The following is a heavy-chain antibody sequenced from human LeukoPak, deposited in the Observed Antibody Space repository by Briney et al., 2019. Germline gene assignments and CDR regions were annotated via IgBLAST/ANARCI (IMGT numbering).Heavy chain of an antibody. J-gene: IGHJ4*02. V-gene: IGHV5-51*01. CDR3: ARARYCSGGSCYAEY. D-gene: IGHD2-15*01. CDR1: GYSFTTYW. Sequence: GESLKISCMGSGYSFTTYWIGWVRQMPGKGLEWMGIIYPGDSDTRYSPSFQGQVTISADKSISTAYLEWSSLKASDTAMYYCARARYCSGGSCYAEYWGQGTLVTVPS. CDR2: IYPGDSDT.